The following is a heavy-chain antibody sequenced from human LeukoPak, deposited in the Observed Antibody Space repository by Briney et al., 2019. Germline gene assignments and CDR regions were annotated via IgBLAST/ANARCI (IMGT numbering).Heavy chain of an antibody. CDR2: IYHSGST. J-gene: IGHJ6*02. CDR1: GGSISSTNL. Sequence: PSGTLSLTCAVSGGSISSTNLWNWVRQPPGKGLEWIGEIYHSGSTNYNPSLKSRVTISVDTSKNQFSLKLSSVTAADTAVYYCARGSALQNYGMDVWGQGTTVTVSS. V-gene: IGHV4-4*02. D-gene: IGHD5-24*01. CDR3: ARGSALQNYGMDV.